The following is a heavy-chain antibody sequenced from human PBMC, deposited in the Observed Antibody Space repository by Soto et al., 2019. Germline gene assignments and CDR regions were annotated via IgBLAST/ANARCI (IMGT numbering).Heavy chain of an antibody. D-gene: IGHD1-26*01. CDR1: GFTFSSYD. CDR2: IGIYANT. V-gene: IGHV3-23*01. J-gene: IGHJ4*02. Sequence: EVELLESGGDLVQPGGSLRLSCAASGFTFSSYDINWVRQAPGKGLEWVSAIGIYANTYYAGSVKGRFTISRDDSKNTVDLQLNSLRVDDTAVYYCAKESTVGSPGDYFDSWGQGTLVTVSS. CDR3: AKESTVGSPGDYFDS.